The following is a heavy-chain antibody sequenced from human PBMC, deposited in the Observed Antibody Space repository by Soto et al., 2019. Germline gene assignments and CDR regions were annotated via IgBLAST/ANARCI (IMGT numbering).Heavy chain of an antibody. J-gene: IGHJ4*02. V-gene: IGHV1-69*01. CDR1: GGSFNRHT. CDR2: IIPIFGTA. CDR3: ARPPQYSSSSGYFAY. Sequence: QVQLVQSGAEVRKPGSSVRVSCKASGGSFNRHTISWVRQAPGQGLEWMGGIIPIFGTANHAQKFQGRVTITADESTSTAYMELSSLRSEDTAVYYCARPPQYSSSSGYFAYWGQGTLVTVSS. D-gene: IGHD6-6*01.